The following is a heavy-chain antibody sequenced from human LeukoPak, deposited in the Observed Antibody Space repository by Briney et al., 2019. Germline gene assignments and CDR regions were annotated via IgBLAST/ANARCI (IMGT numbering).Heavy chain of an antibody. CDR1: GFTFSSYS. CDR2: ISSSSSYI. Sequence: MSGGSLRLSCAASGFTFSSYSMTWVRQAPGKGLEWVSSISSSSSYIYYADSVKGRFTISRDNAKDSLYLQMNSLRAEDTAVYYCARGDSSGWQFDPWGQGTLVTVSS. D-gene: IGHD6-19*01. V-gene: IGHV3-21*01. J-gene: IGHJ5*02. CDR3: ARGDSSGWQFDP.